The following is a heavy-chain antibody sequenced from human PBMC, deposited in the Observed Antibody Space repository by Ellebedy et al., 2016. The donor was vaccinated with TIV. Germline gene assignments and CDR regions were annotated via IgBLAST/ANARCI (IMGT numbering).Heavy chain of an antibody. Sequence: GGSLRLSXATSGFTFSNYWMSWVRQVPGKGLEWISGINWSGDLIHYSDSVKGRFTISRDNAQNTLYLQMNSLRAEDTAVYYCARDGVWGGDYWGQGTLVTVSS. D-gene: IGHD2-8*01. CDR2: INWSGDLI. CDR3: ARDGVWGGDY. J-gene: IGHJ4*02. V-gene: IGHV3-20*03. CDR1: GFTFSNYW.